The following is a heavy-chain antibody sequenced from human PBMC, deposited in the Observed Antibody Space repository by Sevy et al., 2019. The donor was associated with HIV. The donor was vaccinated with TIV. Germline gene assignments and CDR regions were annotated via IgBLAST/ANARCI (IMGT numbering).Heavy chain of an antibody. Sequence: ASVKVSCKASGDTFTTFDINWVRQAPGQGLEWMGWMSPKTGDTGFAQKFQGRVTMTRDTSISTAYMELNNLRAEDTDVYYCARGGNGDFWSYEYYYYGMGVWGQGTTVTVSS. D-gene: IGHD3-3*01. J-gene: IGHJ6*02. CDR3: ARGGNGDFWSYEYYYYGMGV. CDR1: GDTFTTFD. V-gene: IGHV1-8*02. CDR2: MSPKTGDT.